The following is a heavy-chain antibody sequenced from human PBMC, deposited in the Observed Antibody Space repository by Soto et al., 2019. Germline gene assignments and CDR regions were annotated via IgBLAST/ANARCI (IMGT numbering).Heavy chain of an antibody. CDR1: GFTVSSNY. V-gene: IGHV3-53*04. J-gene: IGHJ4*02. CDR2: IYSGGST. D-gene: IGHD4-4*01. Sequence: EVQLVESGGGLVQPGGSLRLSCAASGFTVSSNYMSWVRQAPGKGLEWVSVIYSGGSTYYADSVKGRFTIYRHNSKDTLYLQMNSLRAEDTAVYYCARVHSFPSWGQGTPVTVSS. CDR3: ARVHSFPS.